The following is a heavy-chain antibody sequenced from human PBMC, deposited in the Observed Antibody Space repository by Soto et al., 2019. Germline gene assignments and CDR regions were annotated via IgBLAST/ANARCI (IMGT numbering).Heavy chain of an antibody. CDR1: GGSISSYY. CDR3: ACGGDIVVVPAATLDAFDI. CDR2: IYYSGST. Sequence: SETLSLTCTVSGGSISSYYWSWIRQPPGKGLEWIGYIYYSGSTNYNLSLKSRVTISVDTSKNQFSLKLSSVTAADTAVYYCACGGDIVVVPAATLDAFDIWGQGTMVTVSS. J-gene: IGHJ3*02. V-gene: IGHV4-59*01. D-gene: IGHD2-2*01.